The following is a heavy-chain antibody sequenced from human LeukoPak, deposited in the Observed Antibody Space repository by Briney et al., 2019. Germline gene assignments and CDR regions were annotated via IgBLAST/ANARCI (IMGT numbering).Heavy chain of an antibody. D-gene: IGHD6-13*01. J-gene: IGHJ4*02. CDR3: AKAQAYSSSLTPFDY. CDR2: ISGSGGST. CDR1: GFTFSSYW. V-gene: IGHV3-23*01. Sequence: GGSLRLSCAASGFTFSSYWMSWVRQAPGKGLEWVSAISGSGGSTYYADSVKGRFTISRDNSKNTLYLQMNSLRAEDTAVYYCAKAQAYSSSLTPFDYWGQGTLVTVSS.